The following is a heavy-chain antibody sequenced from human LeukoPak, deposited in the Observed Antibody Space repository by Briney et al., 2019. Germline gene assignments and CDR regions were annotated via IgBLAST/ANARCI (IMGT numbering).Heavy chain of an antibody. J-gene: IGHJ5*02. Sequence: GGSLRLSCAASGFTFSSYAMHWVRQAPDKGLEWVAVISYNGSNKYYADSVKGRFTISRDNSKNTLYLQMNSLRAEDTAVYYCARASVGFRPWGQGTLVTVSS. CDR2: ISYNGSNK. V-gene: IGHV3-30*01. CDR3: ARASVGFRP. CDR1: GFTFSSYA.